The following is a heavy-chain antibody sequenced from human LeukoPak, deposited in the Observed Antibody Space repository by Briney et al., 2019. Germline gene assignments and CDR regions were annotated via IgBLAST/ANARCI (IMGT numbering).Heavy chain of an antibody. CDR2: ISTRGGTT. CDR3: AKVGEPYGSGSYYVDY. V-gene: IGHV3-23*01. D-gene: IGHD3-10*01. Sequence: GGSLRLSCAASGFTFSNYAMSWVRQAPGKGLEWVSAISTRGGTTYYADSVKGRITISRDNSKNTLYLQLNSLRADDTAVYYCAKVGEPYGSGSYYVDYWGQGTLVTVSS. CDR1: GFTFSNYA. J-gene: IGHJ4*02.